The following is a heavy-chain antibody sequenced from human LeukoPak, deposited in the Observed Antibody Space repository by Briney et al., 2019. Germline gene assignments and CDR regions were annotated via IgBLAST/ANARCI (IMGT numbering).Heavy chain of an antibody. D-gene: IGHD3-10*01. CDR3: ARDTRITMVRGVITTFDY. V-gene: IGHV4-59*01. Sequence: SETLSLTCTVSGGSISGYYWSWIRQPPGKGLEWIGYIYYSGSTNYNPPLKSRVTISIDTSKNQFSLKLRSVTAADTAVYYCARDTRITMVRGVITTFDYWGQGTLVTVSS. CDR1: GGSISGYY. CDR2: IYYSGST. J-gene: IGHJ4*02.